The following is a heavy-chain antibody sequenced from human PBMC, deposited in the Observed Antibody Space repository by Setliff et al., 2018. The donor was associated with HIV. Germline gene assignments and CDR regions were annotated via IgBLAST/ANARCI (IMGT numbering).Heavy chain of an antibody. CDR1: GGGFSNHA. CDR3: ATLNEYACQTGGWFDP. D-gene: IGHD2-2*01. Sequence: SVKVSCKASGGGFSNHAITWVRQAPGQGLEWMGVIIPIFTTTDYAQRFRGRLTINADESTDTAYMELRSLRSADTAIYYCATLNEYACQTGGWFDPWGQGTPVTVSS. CDR2: IIPIFTTT. J-gene: IGHJ5*02. V-gene: IGHV1-69*13.